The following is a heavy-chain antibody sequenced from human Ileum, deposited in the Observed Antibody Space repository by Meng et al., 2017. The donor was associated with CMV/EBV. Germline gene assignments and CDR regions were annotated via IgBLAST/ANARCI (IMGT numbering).Heavy chain of an antibody. CDR1: GFTFRSYS. J-gene: IGHJ4*02. D-gene: IGHD3-16*01. Sequence: SGFTFRSYSMNWVRQAPGKGLEWVSSISTSGNSMYYADSVRGRFTISRDNAKNSLYLQMNSLRAEDMAVYYCTRAASGGGPVSEPTDYWGQGTLVTVSS. CDR2: ISTSGNSM. CDR3: TRAASGGGPVSEPTDY. V-gene: IGHV3-21*01.